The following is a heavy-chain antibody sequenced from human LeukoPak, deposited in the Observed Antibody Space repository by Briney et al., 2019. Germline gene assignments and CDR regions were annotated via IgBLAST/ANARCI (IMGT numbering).Heavy chain of an antibody. J-gene: IGHJ4*02. CDR1: GFTFSSYA. CDR3: AKSRNDGGSLDY. Sequence: SGGSLRLSCAASGFTFSSYAMSWVRQAPGKGLRWVSAISGGGDITYYADSVKGRFTISRANSKNTVYLQMTSLKAEDTAVYYCAKSRNDGGSLDYWGQGTLVTVSS. D-gene: IGHD1-26*01. CDR2: ISGGGDIT. V-gene: IGHV3-23*01.